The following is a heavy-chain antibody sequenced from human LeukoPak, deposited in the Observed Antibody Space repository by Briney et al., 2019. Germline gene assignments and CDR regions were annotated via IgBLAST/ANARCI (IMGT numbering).Heavy chain of an antibody. CDR1: GYSFTSYW. J-gene: IGHJ6*04. Sequence: GESLKISCKGSGYSFTSYWIGWVRQMPGKGLGWMGIIYPGDSDTRYSPSFQGQVTISADKSISTAYLQWSSLKASDTAMYYCARHDYGSGSYYNNGMDVWGKGTTVTVSS. CDR2: IYPGDSDT. CDR3: ARHDYGSGSYYNNGMDV. D-gene: IGHD3-10*01. V-gene: IGHV5-51*01.